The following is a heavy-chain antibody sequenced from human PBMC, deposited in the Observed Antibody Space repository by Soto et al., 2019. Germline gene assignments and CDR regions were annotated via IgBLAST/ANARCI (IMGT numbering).Heavy chain of an antibody. V-gene: IGHV1-18*04. J-gene: IGHJ4*02. CDR2: ITAENGNT. Sequence: QIQLVQSGAEVKKPGASVKVSCKASGYSFTSYGITWVRQAPGQGPEWLGWITAENGNTNYAQKFQGRSTMTTDTSTNTAFMELRGLRSDDTAVYYCARVVLEWLPTSGFGYWGQGTLVTVSS. CDR3: ARVVLEWLPTSGFGY. D-gene: IGHD5-12*01. CDR1: GYSFTSYG.